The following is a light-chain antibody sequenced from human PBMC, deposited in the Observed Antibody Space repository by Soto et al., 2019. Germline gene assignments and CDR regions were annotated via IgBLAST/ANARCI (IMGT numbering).Light chain of an antibody. CDR2: DTS. V-gene: IGKV1-33*01. Sequence: DVQMTQSPSSLSASGGDRVTITCQASHDISTYLNWYQHKPGKAPKLLIFDTSHLATGVPARFSGSGSDTYFTFTITNLQAEDFAAYYCQQFYSVPLTFGGGTNVEI. CDR1: HDISTY. J-gene: IGKJ4*01. CDR3: QQFYSVPLT.